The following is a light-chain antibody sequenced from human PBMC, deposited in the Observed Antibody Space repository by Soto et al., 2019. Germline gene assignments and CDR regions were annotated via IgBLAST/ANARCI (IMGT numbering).Light chain of an antibody. V-gene: IGLV2-8*01. Sequence: QSALTQPPSASGSPGQSVAISCTGTSSDVGGYNYVSWYQQHPGKAPKLMIYEVNKRPSGVPDRFSGYKSGNTASLTVSGLQAEDEADYSCSSYAGSSNVFGTGTKLTVL. CDR2: EVN. CDR3: SSYAGSSNV. J-gene: IGLJ1*01. CDR1: SSDVGGYNY.